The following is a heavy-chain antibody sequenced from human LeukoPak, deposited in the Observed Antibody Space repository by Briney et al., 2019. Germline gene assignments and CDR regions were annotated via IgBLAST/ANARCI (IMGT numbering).Heavy chain of an antibody. CDR3: ARHDPFQY. Sequence: SETPSLTCTVSGGSITSSSHYWGWIRQPPGMGLEWVGSVHYTGNTYYNSSLSSRITISVDTSSNQFSLRLNSETAADTALYYCARHDPFQYWGQGALVTVSS. CDR2: VHYTGNT. CDR1: GGSITSSSHY. J-gene: IGHJ4*02. V-gene: IGHV4-39*01.